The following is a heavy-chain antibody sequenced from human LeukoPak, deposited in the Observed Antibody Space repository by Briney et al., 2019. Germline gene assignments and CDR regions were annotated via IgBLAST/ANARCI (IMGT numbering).Heavy chain of an antibody. CDR3: ARLPPDSGSYEDY. V-gene: IGHV5-51*01. D-gene: IGHD1-26*01. J-gene: IGHJ4*02. CDR1: GYSFTSYW. CDR2: IYPGDSDT. Sequence: GESLKISCKGSGYSFTSYWIGWVRQMPGKGLEWMGIIYPGDSDTRYSPSFQGQVTISADKSVSTAYLQWSSLKASGTAMYYCARLPPDSGSYEDYWGQGTLVTVSS.